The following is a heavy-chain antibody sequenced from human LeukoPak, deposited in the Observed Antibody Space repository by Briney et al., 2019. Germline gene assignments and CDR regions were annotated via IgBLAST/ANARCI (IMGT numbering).Heavy chain of an antibody. J-gene: IGHJ4*02. Sequence: GSSVKVSCKASGGTFSSYAISWVRQAPGQGLEWMGRINPNSGGTNYAQKFQGRVTMTRDTSISTAYMELSRLRSDDTAVYYCARDIGDYYFDCWGQGTLVTVSS. CDR3: ARDIGDYYFDC. CDR2: INPNSGGT. V-gene: IGHV1-2*06. CDR1: GGTFSSYA.